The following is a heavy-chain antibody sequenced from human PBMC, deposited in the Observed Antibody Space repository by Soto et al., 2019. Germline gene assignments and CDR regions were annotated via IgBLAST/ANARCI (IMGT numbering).Heavy chain of an antibody. CDR2: VTYDSSEK. J-gene: IGHJ4*02. Sequence: QVHVVESGGGVVQPGTSLRLSCTASGFSFLNYGFAWIRQAPGKGLEWVAVVTYDSSEKYYADSVKGRFTISRDNSKNTVYLQMDSLQHNDSALYYCGKAGVSELRYFDWPEVGVWGQGTLVTVSS. CDR3: GKAGVSELRYFDWPEVGV. CDR1: GFSFLNYG. D-gene: IGHD3-9*01. V-gene: IGHV3-30*18.